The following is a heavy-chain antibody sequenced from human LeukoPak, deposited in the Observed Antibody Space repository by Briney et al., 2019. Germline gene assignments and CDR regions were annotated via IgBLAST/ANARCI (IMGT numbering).Heavy chain of an antibody. CDR3: ARTHITGTGYFDY. J-gene: IGHJ4*02. Sequence: SQTLSLTCTVSGGSISSGAYYWSWVPQHPGKGLEWIAYIYYSGSPYYNLSLKSRVTIPVDTSNNQFSLKLSSVTAADTAVYYCARTHITGTGYFDYWGQGTLVTVSS. CDR2: IYYSGSP. CDR1: GGSISSGAYY. D-gene: IGHD1-20*01. V-gene: IGHV4-31*03.